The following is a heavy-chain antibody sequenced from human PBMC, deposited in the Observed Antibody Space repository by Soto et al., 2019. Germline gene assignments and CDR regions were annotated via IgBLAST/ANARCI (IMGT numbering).Heavy chain of an antibody. Sequence: QITLKESGPTLVKPTLTLTLTCTFSGFSLSTSGVGVGWIGQPPGKALEWLALIYWDDDKRYSPSLKSRLTITKDTSKNEVVLTMTNMDPVDTATHYCAHRVYDSSGFDYWGQGTLVTVSS. V-gene: IGHV2-5*02. CDR2: IYWDDDK. CDR3: AHRVYDSSGFDY. CDR1: GFSLSTSGVG. J-gene: IGHJ4*02. D-gene: IGHD3-22*01.